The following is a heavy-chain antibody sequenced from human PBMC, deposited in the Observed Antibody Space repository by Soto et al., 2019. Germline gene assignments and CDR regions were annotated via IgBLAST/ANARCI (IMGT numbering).Heavy chain of an antibody. J-gene: IGHJ3*02. CDR3: ARHREYSPTDVFDS. CDR2: IYYSGNT. D-gene: IGHD5-12*01. Sequence: QVQLQESGPGLVKPSETLSLTCTVSGGSISSGSYYWGWIRQPPGKGLEWIGSIYYSGNTYYTPSLKRRVTISVDPSKNQFSLKRTSVTAADTAIYYCARHREYSPTDVFDSWGQGTAVIVSS. V-gene: IGHV4-39*01. CDR1: GGSISSGSYY.